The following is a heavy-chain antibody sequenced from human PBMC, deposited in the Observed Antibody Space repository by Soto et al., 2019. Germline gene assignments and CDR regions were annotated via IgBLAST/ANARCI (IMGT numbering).Heavy chain of an antibody. CDR2: ISGSGGST. J-gene: IGHJ5*02. CDR1: GFTFSSYA. CDR3: AQRGSVRSGSTPAWFDP. V-gene: IGHV3-23*01. Sequence: EVQLLESGGGLVQPGGSLRLSCAASGFTFSSYAMSWVRQAPGKGLEWVSAISGSGGSTYYADSVKGRFTISRDNSKNQLYRQMNSLRAEDTAVYYCAQRGSVRSGSTPAWFDPWGQGTLVTVSS. D-gene: IGHD6-19*01.